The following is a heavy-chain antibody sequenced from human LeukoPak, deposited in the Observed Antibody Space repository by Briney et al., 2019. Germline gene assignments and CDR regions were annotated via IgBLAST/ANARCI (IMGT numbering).Heavy chain of an antibody. Sequence: GGSLRLSCTTSGFTFSSSAMSWVRQAPGKGLEWVSAISNNGGYTYYADSVQGRFTISRDNSKSTLCLQMNSLRAEDTAVYYCAKQLGYCSDGSCYFPYWGQGTLVTVSS. J-gene: IGHJ4*02. CDR1: GFTFSSSA. CDR3: AKQLGYCSDGSCYFPY. CDR2: ISNNGGYT. D-gene: IGHD2-15*01. V-gene: IGHV3-23*01.